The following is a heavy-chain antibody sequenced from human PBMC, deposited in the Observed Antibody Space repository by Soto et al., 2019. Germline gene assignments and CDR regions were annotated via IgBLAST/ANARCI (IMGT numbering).Heavy chain of an antibody. V-gene: IGHV3-53*01. D-gene: IGHD3-10*01. CDR3: ATPPGGGGY. J-gene: IGHJ4*02. CDR1: GFTVSNNY. Sequence: EVQLVESGGGLIQPGGSLRLSCAVSGFTVSNNYMSWVRQAPGKGLEGVSVIYSGGYTAYGDSVKGRFTISRDNSKNTLIPPEKTLGAAGPAVFSFATPPGGGGYWGQGTLVTVSS. CDR2: IYSGGYT.